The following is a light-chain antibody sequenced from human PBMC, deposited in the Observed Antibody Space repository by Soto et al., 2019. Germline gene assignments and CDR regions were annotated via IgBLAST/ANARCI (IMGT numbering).Light chain of an antibody. J-gene: IGKJ1*01. CDR1: QSVRSN. CDR2: DAS. CDR3: QQRDNWPWT. V-gene: IGKV3-11*01. Sequence: EIVLTQSPATLSLSPGERATLSCRASQSVRSNLAWYQHKPGQAPRLLIYDASNRATGIPGRFSGSGSGTDFPLTISNLEPEAFAVYYCQQRDNWPWTFGQGAKVEIK.